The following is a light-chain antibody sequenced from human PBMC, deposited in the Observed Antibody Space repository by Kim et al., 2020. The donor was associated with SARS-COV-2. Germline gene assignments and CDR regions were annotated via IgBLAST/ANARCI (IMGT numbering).Light chain of an antibody. J-gene: IGLJ3*02. Sequence: QAVVTQEPSLTVSPGGTVTLTCGSSTGSVTSDHYPYWLQQKPGQAPRTLIYDTNNKHSWAPARFSGSLLGGKAALTLSAAQPEDEADYYCFLSYSGARVFGGGTQLTVL. CDR3: FLSYSGARV. CDR2: DTN. CDR1: TGSVTSDHY. V-gene: IGLV7-46*01.